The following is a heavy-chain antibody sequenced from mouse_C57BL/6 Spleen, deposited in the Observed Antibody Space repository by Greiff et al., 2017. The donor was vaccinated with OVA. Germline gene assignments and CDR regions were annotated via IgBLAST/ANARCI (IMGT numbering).Heavy chain of an antibody. J-gene: IGHJ2*01. D-gene: IGHD3-3*01. Sequence: EVQLVESEGGLVQPGSSMKLSCTASGFTFSDYYMAWVRQVPEKGLEWVANINYDGSSTYYLDSLKSRFIISRDNAKNILYLQMSSLKSEDTATYYCARRGLGLYFDYWGQGTTLTVSS. CDR2: INYDGSST. V-gene: IGHV5-16*01. CDR1: GFTFSDYY. CDR3: ARRGLGLYFDY.